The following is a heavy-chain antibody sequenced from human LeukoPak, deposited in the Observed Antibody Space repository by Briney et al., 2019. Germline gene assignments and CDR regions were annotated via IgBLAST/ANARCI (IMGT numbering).Heavy chain of an antibody. CDR3: ARALI. D-gene: IGHD3-16*01. V-gene: IGHV3-21*01. Sequence: GGSLRLSCAPSGFTFSSYSMNWDRPPTGKGLEWVSSIGSSSSYIYYADSVKGRFTISRDNAKNSLYVQMNSLRAEDTAVYYCARALIWGQGTLVTVSS. CDR1: GFTFSSYS. CDR2: IGSSSSYI. J-gene: IGHJ4*02.